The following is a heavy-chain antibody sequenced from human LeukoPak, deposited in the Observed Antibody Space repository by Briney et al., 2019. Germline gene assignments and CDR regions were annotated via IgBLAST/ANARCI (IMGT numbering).Heavy chain of an antibody. D-gene: IGHD2/OR15-2a*01. CDR1: GGSFTGYY. Sequence: SETLSLTCAVYGGSFTGYYWSWIRQPPGKGLEWIGEINHSGSTNYNPSLKSRVTISVDTSKNQFSLKLSSVTAADTAVYYCARNFQYFGLPDYWGQGTLVTVSS. V-gene: IGHV4-34*01. CDR2: INHSGST. J-gene: IGHJ4*02. CDR3: ARNFQYFGLPDY.